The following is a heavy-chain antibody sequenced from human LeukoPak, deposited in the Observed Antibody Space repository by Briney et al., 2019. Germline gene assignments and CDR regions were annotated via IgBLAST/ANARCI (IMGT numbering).Heavy chain of an antibody. CDR2: MGGGGTT. Sequence: GGSLRLSCAASGFTFNNYLMSWIRQAPGKGLEWVSAMGGGGTTYYADYVKGRFTISRDTSKNTLYLQMNSLRAEDTAIYYCAKDGGPQAVAGWIDYWGQGTLVTVSS. D-gene: IGHD6-19*01. V-gene: IGHV3-23*01. CDR1: GFTFNNYL. CDR3: AKDGGPQAVAGWIDY. J-gene: IGHJ4*02.